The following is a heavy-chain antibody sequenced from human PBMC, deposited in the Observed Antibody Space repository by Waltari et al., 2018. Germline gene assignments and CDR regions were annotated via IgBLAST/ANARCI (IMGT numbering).Heavy chain of an antibody. CDR1: GYSCNTYD. J-gene: IGHJ4*02. V-gene: IGHV1-8*01. D-gene: IGHD1-7*01. Sequence: QVQLVQSGAEVKKPGASVKVSCRASGYSCNTYDIIWVRLAPGPGLVWMGWMNPISGNTGYAQTFRGRVSMTGDSSISTAYMELSGLTFDDTAVYYCARAIRNQLLSEYWGQGTLVAVSS. CDR2: MNPISGNT. CDR3: ARAIRNQLLSEY.